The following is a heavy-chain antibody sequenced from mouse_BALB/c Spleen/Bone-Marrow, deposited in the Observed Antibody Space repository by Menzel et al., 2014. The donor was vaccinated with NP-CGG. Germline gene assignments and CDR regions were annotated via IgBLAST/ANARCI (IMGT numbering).Heavy chain of an antibody. CDR3: TRGRTWDFDY. D-gene: IGHD4-1*01. Sequence: QVQLQQPGAELVKPGASVKLSCKASGYTFTSYYMYWVKQRPGQGLEWIGEINPSNGGTNFNEKSKSRATLTVDKSSSTAYMQLSSLTSEDSAVYYCTRGRTWDFDYWGQGTTLTVSS. V-gene: IGHV1S81*02. J-gene: IGHJ2*01. CDR2: INPSNGGT. CDR1: GYTFTSYY.